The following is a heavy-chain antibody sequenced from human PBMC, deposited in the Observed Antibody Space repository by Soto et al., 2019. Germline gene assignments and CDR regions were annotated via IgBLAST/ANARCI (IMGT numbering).Heavy chain of an antibody. CDR3: ARALAYCGGDCYYYFDY. CDR2: IYYSGST. CDR1: GGSISSYY. Sequence: SETLSLTCTVSGGSISSYYWSWIRQPPGKGLEWTGYIYYSGSTNYNPSLKSRVTISVDTSKNQFSLKLSSVTAADTAVYYCARALAYCGGDCYYYFDYWGQGTLVTVSS. D-gene: IGHD2-21*02. V-gene: IGHV4-59*01. J-gene: IGHJ4*02.